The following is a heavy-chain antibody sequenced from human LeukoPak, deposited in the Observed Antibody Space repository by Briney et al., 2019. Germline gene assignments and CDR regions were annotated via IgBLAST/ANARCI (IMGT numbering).Heavy chain of an antibody. J-gene: IGHJ4*02. CDR2: IIPIHGIA. CDR1: GGTFSSYT. V-gene: IGHV1-69*02. CDR3: AVYGDQGDYFDY. Sequence: SVKVSCKASGGTFSSYTISWVRQAPGQGLEWMGRIIPIHGIANYAQKFQGRVTITADKSTSTAYMELSSLRSEDTAVYYCAVYGDQGDYFDYWGQGTLVTVSS. D-gene: IGHD4-17*01.